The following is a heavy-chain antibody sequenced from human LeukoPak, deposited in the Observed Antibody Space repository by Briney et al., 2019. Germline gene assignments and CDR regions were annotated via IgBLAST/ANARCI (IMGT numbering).Heavy chain of an antibody. J-gene: IGHJ3*02. CDR3: AKDLSDYGDYVLDAFDI. CDR2: ISGSGGST. D-gene: IGHD4-17*01. CDR1: GFTFSSYA. Sequence: GGSLRLSCAASGFTFSSYAMSWVRQAPGKGLEWVSAISGSGGSTYYADSVKGRFTISRDNSKNTLYLQMNSLRAEDTAVYYCAKDLSDYGDYVLDAFDIWGQGTMVTVSS. V-gene: IGHV3-23*01.